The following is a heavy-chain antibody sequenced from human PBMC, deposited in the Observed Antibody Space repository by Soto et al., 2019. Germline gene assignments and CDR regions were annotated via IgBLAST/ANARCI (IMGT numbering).Heavy chain of an antibody. CDR3: ARRNGHYGLLDY. Sequence: GASVKVSCKASGYTFTSYDINWVRQATGQGLEWMGWMNPNSGNTDYAQKFRGRVTMTRDTSIRTAYMELSGLTSEDTAVYYCARRNGHYGLLDYWGLGTLVIVSS. V-gene: IGHV1-8*01. D-gene: IGHD4-17*01. CDR2: MNPNSGNT. CDR1: GYTFTSYD. J-gene: IGHJ4*02.